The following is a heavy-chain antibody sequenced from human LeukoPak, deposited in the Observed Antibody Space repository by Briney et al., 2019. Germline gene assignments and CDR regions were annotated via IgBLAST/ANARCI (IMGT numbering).Heavy chain of an antibody. CDR1: GFTFSSYT. CDR3: AGMQYSSSWAAFDY. D-gene: IGHD6-13*01. CDR2: ISDSSSYI. V-gene: IGHV3-21*01. Sequence: GGSLRLSCAASGFTFSSYTMIWVRQAPGKGLEWVSSISDSSSYIYYADSVKGRFTISRDNAKNSLYLQMNSLRAEDTAVYYCAGMQYSSSWAAFDYWGQGTLITVSS. J-gene: IGHJ4*02.